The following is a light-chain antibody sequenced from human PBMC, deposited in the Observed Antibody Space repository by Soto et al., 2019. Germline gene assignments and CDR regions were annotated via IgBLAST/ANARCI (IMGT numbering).Light chain of an antibody. Sequence: QSVLTQPPSASGTPGQRVTISCSGGTSNIGSNTVNWYQQLPGTAPKLLIYSINQRPSVVPDRFSGSKSGTSASLAISGLQSEDEADYYCAAWDDSLIGVVFGGGTKLTVL. CDR3: AAWDDSLIGVV. J-gene: IGLJ2*01. CDR1: TSNIGSNT. V-gene: IGLV1-44*01. CDR2: SIN.